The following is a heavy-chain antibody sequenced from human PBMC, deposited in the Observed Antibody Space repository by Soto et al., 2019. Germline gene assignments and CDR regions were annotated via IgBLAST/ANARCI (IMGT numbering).Heavy chain of an antibody. CDR3: ARVMEVGGSYVWVYYFDY. Sequence: GGSLRLSCAASGFTFSDYYMSWIRQAPGKGLEWVSYISSSSSHTNYADSVKGRFTISRDNAKNSLYLQMNSLRAEDTAVYYCARVMEVGGSYVWVYYFDYWGQGTLVTVSS. V-gene: IGHV3-11*06. CDR2: ISSSSSHT. CDR1: GFTFSDYY. J-gene: IGHJ4*02. D-gene: IGHD1-26*01.